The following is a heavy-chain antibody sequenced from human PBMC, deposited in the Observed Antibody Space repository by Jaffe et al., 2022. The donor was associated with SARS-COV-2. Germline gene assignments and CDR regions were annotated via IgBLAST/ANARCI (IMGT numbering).Heavy chain of an antibody. CDR1: GFYIINGYF. D-gene: IGHD3-9*01. CDR3: ARVANYDLLTPNGDYYYYLDV. V-gene: IGHV4-38-2*02. Sequence: QVQLQESGPGLVKPSETLSLTCSVSGFYIINGYFWGWVRKPPGKGLEWIGSLHQSGSNYYSPSLKSRAIISVDTSKNQFSLKLTSVTAADTAVYYCARVANYDLLTPNGDYYYYLDVWGKGTTVTVSS. J-gene: IGHJ6*03. CDR2: LHQSGSN.